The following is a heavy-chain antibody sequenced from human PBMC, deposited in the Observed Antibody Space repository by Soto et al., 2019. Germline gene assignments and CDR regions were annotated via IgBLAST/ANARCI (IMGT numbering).Heavy chain of an antibody. V-gene: IGHV3-30*03. CDR1: GFTFSNYG. D-gene: IGHD3-10*01. CDR2: ISDDGVSK. J-gene: IGHJ4*02. Sequence: GGSLRLSCAASGFTFSNYGMHWVRQAPGKGLEWVAVISDDGVSKYYADSVQGRFTISRDNSESVVLLQMNSPRPDDTALYFCARAYYFGSGTSYTLYYWGQGTQVTVSS. CDR3: ARAYYFGSGTSYTLYY.